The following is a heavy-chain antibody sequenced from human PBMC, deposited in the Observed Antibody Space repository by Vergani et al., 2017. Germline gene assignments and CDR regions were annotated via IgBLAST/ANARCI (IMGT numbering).Heavy chain of an antibody. D-gene: IGHD3-3*02. CDR2: ISSSSSTI. Sequence: EVQLVESGGGLVKPGGSLRLSCAASGFTFSSYSMNWVRQAPGKGLEWVSYISSSSSTIYYADSVKGRFTISRDNAKNSLYLQMNSLRAEDTAVYYCARDLSIFGVVPRSYFDYWGQGTLVTVSS. J-gene: IGHJ4*02. CDR1: GFTFSSYS. CDR3: ARDLSIFGVVPRSYFDY. V-gene: IGHV3-48*01.